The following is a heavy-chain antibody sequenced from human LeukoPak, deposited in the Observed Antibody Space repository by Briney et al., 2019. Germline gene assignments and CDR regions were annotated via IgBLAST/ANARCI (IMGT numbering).Heavy chain of an antibody. CDR3: AREYCSSTSCLYDY. CDR2: ISSSRSTI. D-gene: IGHD2-2*01. Sequence: GGSLRLSCAASGFTFSSYSMNWVRQAPGKGLEWVSYISSSRSTIYYADSVKGRFTTSGDNAKNSLYLQMNSLRAEDTAVYYCAREYCSSTSCLYDYWGQGTLVTVSS. CDR1: GFTFSSYS. J-gene: IGHJ4*02. V-gene: IGHV3-48*01.